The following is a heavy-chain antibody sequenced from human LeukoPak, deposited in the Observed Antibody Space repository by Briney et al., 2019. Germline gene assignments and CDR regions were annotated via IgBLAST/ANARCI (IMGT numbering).Heavy chain of an antibody. CDR1: GGSISSYY. J-gene: IGHJ4*02. D-gene: IGHD6-13*01. CDR3: ARGARSSSWYVPYYFDY. V-gene: IGHV4-59*08. Sequence: PSETLSLTCTVSGGSISSYYWSWIRQPPGKGLEWIGSIYYSGSTYYNPSLKTRVTISKDTSKNQFSLKVSSVTAADTAVYYCARGARSSSWYVPYYFDYWGQGTLVTVSS. CDR2: IYYSGST.